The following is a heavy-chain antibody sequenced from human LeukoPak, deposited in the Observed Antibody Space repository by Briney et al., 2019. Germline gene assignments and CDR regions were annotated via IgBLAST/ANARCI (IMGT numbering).Heavy chain of an antibody. CDR1: GFTFSGHS. V-gene: IGHV3-21*01. J-gene: IGHJ4*02. CDR2: IYGDKT. CDR3: VRDGVSWSRDY. D-gene: IGHD2-15*01. Sequence: GGSLRLSCAASGFTFSGHSMDWVRQAPGEGLEWVSSIYGDKTLYADSVKGRFTISRDNARNSLYLQMHSLRAEDTALYYCVRDGVSWSRDYWGQGTLVTVSS.